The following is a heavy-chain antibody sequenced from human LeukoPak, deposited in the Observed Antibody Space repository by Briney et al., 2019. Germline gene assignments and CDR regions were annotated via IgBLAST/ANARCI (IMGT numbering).Heavy chain of an antibody. Sequence: RGSLRLSCAASGFTFSDHYMDWVRQAPGKGLEWVGRTGNKANSFTTEYAASVKGRFTISREDSNDSLYLQMNSLKTEDTAVYYCARDFGSGSDLFDIWGQGTMVTVSS. CDR1: GFTFSDHY. D-gene: IGHD3-10*01. CDR2: TGNKANSFTT. CDR3: ARDFGSGSDLFDI. J-gene: IGHJ3*02. V-gene: IGHV3-72*01.